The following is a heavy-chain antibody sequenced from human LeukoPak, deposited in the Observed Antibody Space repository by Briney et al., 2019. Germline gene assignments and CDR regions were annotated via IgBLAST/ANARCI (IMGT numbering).Heavy chain of an antibody. J-gene: IGHJ6*03. CDR1: GGTFSSYA. CDR2: IIPIFGTA. D-gene: IGHD3-10*01. CDR3: ARPRERVVVRPYYYYYMDV. Sequence: ASVKVYCKASGGTFSSYAISWVRQAPGQGLEWMGGIIPIFGTANYAQKFQGRVTITADESTSTAYMELSSLRSEDTAVYYCARPRERVVVRPYYYYYMDVWGKGTTVTVSS. V-gene: IGHV1-69*13.